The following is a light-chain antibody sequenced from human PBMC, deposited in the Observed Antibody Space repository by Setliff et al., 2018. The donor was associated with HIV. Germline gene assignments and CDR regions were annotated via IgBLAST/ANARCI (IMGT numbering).Light chain of an antibody. CDR2: HVS. CDR1: SNDIASSDY. CDR3: SSSTTDTSDV. V-gene: IGLV2-14*03. Sequence: QSVLTQHASVSVSPGQSITISCTGTSNDIASSDYVSWYQQHLGKAPKLIIYHVSHRPSGVSHRFSAFKSGHTASLTISGLQADDEADYYCSSSTTDTSDVFGTGTKVTVL. J-gene: IGLJ1*01.